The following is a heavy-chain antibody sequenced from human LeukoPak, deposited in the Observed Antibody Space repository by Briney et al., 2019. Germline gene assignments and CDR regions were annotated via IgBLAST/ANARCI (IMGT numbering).Heavy chain of an antibody. CDR2: MNPNSGNT. J-gene: IGHJ5*02. CDR3: ARGRIYNRGHSSSWPNWFDP. CDR1: GYTFTNYD. D-gene: IGHD6-13*01. Sequence: GASVKVSCKASGYTFTNYDINWVRQATGQGLEWMGWMNPNSGNTGYAQKFQGRVTMTRNTSISTAYMELSSLRSEDTAVYYCARGRIYNRGHSSSWPNWFDPWGQGTLVTVSS. V-gene: IGHV1-8*01.